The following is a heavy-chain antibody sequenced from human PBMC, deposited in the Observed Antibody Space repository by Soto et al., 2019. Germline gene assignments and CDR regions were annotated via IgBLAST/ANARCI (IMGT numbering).Heavy chain of an antibody. CDR3: ARDNPYYGSGKFAY. D-gene: IGHD3-10*01. CDR2: IIPIFGTA. V-gene: IGHV1-69*01. Sequence: QVQLVQSGAEVKKPGSSVKVSCKASGGTFSSYAISWVRQAPGQGLEWMGGIIPIFGTANYAQKFQGRVTITADESTSTAYMELSSPRSEDTAVYYCARDNPYYGSGKFAYWGQGTLVTVSS. J-gene: IGHJ4*02. CDR1: GGTFSSYA.